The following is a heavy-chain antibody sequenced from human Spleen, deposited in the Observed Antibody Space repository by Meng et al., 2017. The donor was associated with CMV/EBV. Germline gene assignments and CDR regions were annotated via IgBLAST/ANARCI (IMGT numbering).Heavy chain of an antibody. Sequence: ASVKVSCKASGYTFTGYYMHWVRQAPGQGLEWMGWINPNSGGTNYAQKFQGRVTMTRDTSISTAYMELSRLRSDDTAVYYCARGGYCSSTSCSNDVGYYYGMDVWGQGTTVTVSS. CDR1: GYTFTGYY. CDR2: INPNSGGT. V-gene: IGHV1-2*02. J-gene: IGHJ6*02. D-gene: IGHD2-2*01. CDR3: ARGGYCSSTSCSNDVGYYYGMDV.